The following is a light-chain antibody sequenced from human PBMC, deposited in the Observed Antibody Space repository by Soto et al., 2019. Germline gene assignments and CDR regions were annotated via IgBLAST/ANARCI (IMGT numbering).Light chain of an antibody. Sequence: QSALTQPASVSGSPGQSITFSCTGTSSDVGGYNYVSWYQQHPGKAPKLMIYEVSNRPSGVSNRFSGSKSGNTASLTISGLQAEDEADYYCSSYTSSSLVVFGGGTKVTVL. CDR2: EVS. CDR1: SSDVGGYNY. V-gene: IGLV2-14*01. CDR3: SSYTSSSLVV. J-gene: IGLJ2*01.